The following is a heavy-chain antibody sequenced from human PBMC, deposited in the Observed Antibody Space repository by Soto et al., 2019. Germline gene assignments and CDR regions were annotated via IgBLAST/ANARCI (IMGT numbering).Heavy chain of an antibody. V-gene: IGHV4-59*01. CDR2: IYYSGST. J-gene: IGHJ5*02. CDR1: GGSISSYY. CDR3: PRDPGYESSGYYSWFDH. D-gene: IGHD3-22*01. Sequence: SETLSLTCTVSGGSISSYYWSWIRQPPGKGLEWIGYIYYSGSTNYNPSLKSRVTISVNTSQNLFSLKLRSVTPADPAVYYCPRDPGYESSGYYSWFDHWGQGTLVTVSS.